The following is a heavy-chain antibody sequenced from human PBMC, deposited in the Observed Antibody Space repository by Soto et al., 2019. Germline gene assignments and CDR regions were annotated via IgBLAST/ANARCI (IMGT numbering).Heavy chain of an antibody. CDR2: IYYSGST. CDR1: GGSFSGYQ. CDR3: ARAGFWSGSDAFDI. Sequence: SETLSLTCAVYGGSFSGYQWSWIRQTPGKGLEWIGYIYYSGSTNYNPSLKSRVTISVDTSKNQFSLKLSSVTAADTAVYYCARAGFWSGSDAFDIWGQGTMVTVSS. V-gene: IGHV4-59*01. D-gene: IGHD3-3*01. J-gene: IGHJ3*02.